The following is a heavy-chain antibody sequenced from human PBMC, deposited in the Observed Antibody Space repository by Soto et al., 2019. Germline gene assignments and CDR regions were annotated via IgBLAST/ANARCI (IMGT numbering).Heavy chain of an antibody. J-gene: IGHJ6*02. V-gene: IGHV5-51*01. CDR1: GYSFTTYW. CDR3: ARHENYYYAYYGMDV. Sequence: GQSLKVSCQASGYSFTTYWIAWVRQKPGKGLEWMGITHPGESETRYSPSFQGQVTISFDRSTSTAYLQWNSLKASDTAIYYCARHENYYYAYYGMDVWGQGTTVTVSS. CDR2: THPGESET.